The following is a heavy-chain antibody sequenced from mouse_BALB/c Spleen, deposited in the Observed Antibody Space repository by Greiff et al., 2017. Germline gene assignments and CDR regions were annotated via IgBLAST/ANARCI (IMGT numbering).Heavy chain of an antibody. CDR1: GYTFSSYW. J-gene: IGHJ1*01. Sequence: QVQLQQSGAELMKPGASVKISCKATGYTFSSYWIEWVKQRPGHGLEWIGEILPGSGSTNYNEKFKGKATFTADTSSNTAYMQLSSLTSEDSAVYYCARKRHYGYWYFDFWGAGTTVTVSS. CDR2: ILPGSGST. V-gene: IGHV1-9*01. CDR3: ARKRHYGYWYFDF. D-gene: IGHD1-1*01.